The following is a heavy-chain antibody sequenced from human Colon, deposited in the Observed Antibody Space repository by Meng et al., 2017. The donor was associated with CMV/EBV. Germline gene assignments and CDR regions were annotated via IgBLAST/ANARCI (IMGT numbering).Heavy chain of an antibody. CDR1: GGSVRSGSYY. D-gene: IGHD1-1*01. J-gene: IGHJ6*02. Sequence: SETLSLTCAVSGGSVRSGSYYWSWIRQPPGKGLEWVGYVYYSGSTKYNPSLKSRVTISVDTSNNQFSLNLNSVTAADTAVYYCASAPLEPHYYYGLDVWGQGTTVTV. CDR3: ASAPLEPHYYYGLDV. CDR2: VYYSGST. V-gene: IGHV4-61*01.